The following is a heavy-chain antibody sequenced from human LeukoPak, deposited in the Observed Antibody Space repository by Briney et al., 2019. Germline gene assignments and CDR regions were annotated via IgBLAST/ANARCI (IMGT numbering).Heavy chain of an antibody. CDR3: ARQKCTSTSCLTKNAFDI. D-gene: IGHD2-2*01. J-gene: IGHJ3*02. CDR2: IYTSGST. Sequence: SETLSLTCTVSGSISGYYWSWLRQPPGEGLEWIGYIYTSGSTNYNPSLESRVTISVDTSKNQFSLDLSSVTAADTAVYYCARQKCTSTSCLTKNAFDIWGQGTMVTVSS. V-gene: IGHV4-4*09. CDR1: GSISGYY.